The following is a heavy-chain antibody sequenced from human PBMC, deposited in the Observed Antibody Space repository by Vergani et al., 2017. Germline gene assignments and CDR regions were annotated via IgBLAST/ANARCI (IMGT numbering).Heavy chain of an antibody. D-gene: IGHD6-13*01. Sequence: QVQLQESGPGLVKPSQTLSLTCSVSGGSISRNDYYWTWIRQPPGKGLEWLGYSYYSGSTYYNPSLKSRLTMSVDTSKNQFSLELSSVTASDTAMYYCASKPTGTTWYSVKYYFDFWGQGTLVAVSS. V-gene: IGHV4-30-4*08. CDR2: SYYSGST. CDR3: ASKPTGTTWYSVKYYFDF. J-gene: IGHJ4*02. CDR1: GGSISRNDYY.